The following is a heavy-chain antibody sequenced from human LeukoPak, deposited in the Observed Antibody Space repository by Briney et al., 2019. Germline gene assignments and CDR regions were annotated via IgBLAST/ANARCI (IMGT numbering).Heavy chain of an antibody. Sequence: ASVKVSCKASGYTFTSYAISWVRQAPGQGLEWMGRIIPILGIADYAQKFQGRVTITADKSTSTAYMELSSLRSEDTAVYNCARDPDSSGLNIWGQGTMVTVSS. J-gene: IGHJ3*02. CDR3: ARDPDSSGLNI. D-gene: IGHD3-22*01. V-gene: IGHV1-69*04. CDR1: GYTFTSYA. CDR2: IIPILGIA.